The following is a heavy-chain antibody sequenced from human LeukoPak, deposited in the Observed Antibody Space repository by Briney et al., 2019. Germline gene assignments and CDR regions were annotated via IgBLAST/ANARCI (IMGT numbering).Heavy chain of an antibody. D-gene: IGHD2-15*01. CDR1: GGTFSSYA. CDR3: ARDHEKLSGGPFDY. CDR2: ISAYNGNT. Sequence: ASVKVSCKASGGTFSSYAISWVRQAPGQGLEWMGWISAYNGNTNYAQKLQGRVTMTTDTSTSTAYMELRSLRSDDTAVYYCARDHEKLSGGPFDYWGQGTLVTVSS. J-gene: IGHJ4*02. V-gene: IGHV1-18*01.